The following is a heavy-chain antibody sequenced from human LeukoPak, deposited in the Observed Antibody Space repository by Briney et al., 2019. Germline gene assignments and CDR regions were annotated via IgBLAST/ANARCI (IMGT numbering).Heavy chain of an antibody. CDR1: GGSISSYY. Sequence: KPSETLSLTCTVSGGSISSYYWSWIRQPPGKGLEWIGYIYYSGSTNYNPSLKSRVTISVDTSKNQFSLKLSSVTAADTAVYYCAKVAKYYYGSETYFFFEDWGQGTLVTVSS. CDR3: AKVAKYYYGSETYFFFED. V-gene: IGHV4-59*01. D-gene: IGHD3-10*01. CDR2: IYYSGST. J-gene: IGHJ4*02.